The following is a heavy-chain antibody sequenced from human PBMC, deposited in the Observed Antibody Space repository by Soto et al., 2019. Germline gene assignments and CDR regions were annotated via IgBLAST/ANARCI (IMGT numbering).Heavy chain of an antibody. D-gene: IGHD3-3*01. V-gene: IGHV6-1*01. J-gene: IGHJ6*02. CDR1: GDSVSSTSAA. CDR2: TYYRSKWYN. CDR3: ASTLRSIFGVVTIGMDV. Sequence: SQTLSLTCAISGDSVSSTSAAWNWIRQSPSRGLEWLGRTYYRSKWYNDYAVSVKSRITINPDTSKNQFSLQLNSVTPEDTAVYYCASTLRSIFGVVTIGMDVWGQGTTVTVSS.